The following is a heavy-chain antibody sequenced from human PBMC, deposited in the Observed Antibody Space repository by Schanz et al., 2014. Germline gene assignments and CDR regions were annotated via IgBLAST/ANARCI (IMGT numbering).Heavy chain of an antibody. Sequence: EVQLVESGGGLVQPGGSLRLSCEASGFTFSNYNMNWVRQAPGKGLEWVSYISRSSSTIYYTDSVKGRFTISRDEVKPSVYLQMNSLRDDDTAVYYCAPDRYVGIPAAHYSYGMDVWGQGTTVTVSS. CDR2: ISRSSSTI. CDR3: APDRYVGIPAAHYSYGMDV. CDR1: GFTFSNYN. V-gene: IGHV3-48*02. J-gene: IGHJ6*02. D-gene: IGHD2-2*01.